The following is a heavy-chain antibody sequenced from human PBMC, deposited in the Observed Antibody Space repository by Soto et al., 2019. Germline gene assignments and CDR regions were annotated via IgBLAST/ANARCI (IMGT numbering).Heavy chain of an antibody. CDR1: GYTFTSYG. D-gene: IGHD3-9*01. CDR2: MNPNSGNT. V-gene: IGHV1-8*02. CDR3: ARGTGVLRYFDYMDV. Sequence: GASVKVSCKASGYTFTSYGISWVRQAPGQGLEWMGWMNPNSGNTGYAQKFQGRVTMTRNTSISTAYMELSSLRSEDTAVYYCARGTGVLRYFDYMDVWGKGTTVTVS. J-gene: IGHJ6*03.